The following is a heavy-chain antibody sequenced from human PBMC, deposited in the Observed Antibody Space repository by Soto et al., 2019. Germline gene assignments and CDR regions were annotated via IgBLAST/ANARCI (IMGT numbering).Heavy chain of an antibody. V-gene: IGHV3-30*18. D-gene: IGHD6-13*01. Sequence: GGSLRLSCAASGFTFSSYGMHWVRQAPGKGLEWVAVISYDGSNKYYADSVKGRFTISRDNSKNTLYLQMNSLRAEDTAVYYCAKDKEPGIAAAGGLSDYWGQGTLVTVSS. CDR2: ISYDGSNK. J-gene: IGHJ4*02. CDR1: GFTFSSYG. CDR3: AKDKEPGIAAAGGLSDY.